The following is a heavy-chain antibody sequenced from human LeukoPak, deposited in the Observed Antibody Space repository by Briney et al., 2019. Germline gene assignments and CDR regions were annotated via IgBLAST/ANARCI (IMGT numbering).Heavy chain of an antibody. J-gene: IGHJ5*02. CDR3: ARDLGGASRFDP. Sequence: ASVKVSCKASGYTFTSYGISWVRQAPGQGLEWMGWISTYNGNTNYAQKLQVRVTMTTDTSTSTAYMELRSLGSDDTAVYYCARDLGGASRFDPWGQGTLVTVSS. D-gene: IGHD3-10*01. V-gene: IGHV1-18*01. CDR1: GYTFTSYG. CDR2: ISTYNGNT.